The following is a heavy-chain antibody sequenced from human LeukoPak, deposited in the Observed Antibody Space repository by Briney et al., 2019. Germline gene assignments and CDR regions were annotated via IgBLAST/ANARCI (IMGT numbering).Heavy chain of an antibody. V-gene: IGHV3-9*01. CDR3: ARDVAPYSHDYVDFYYGLDV. Sequence: GRSLRLSCAASGFTFDDYAMHWVRQAPGKGLEWVSGISWNRGKIVYADSVKGRFTISRDNVKNFLYLQMNSLRPEDTALYYCARDVAPYSHDYVDFYYGLDVWGQGTTVTVSS. D-gene: IGHD5-18*01. CDR1: GFTFDDYA. J-gene: IGHJ6*02. CDR2: ISWNRGKI.